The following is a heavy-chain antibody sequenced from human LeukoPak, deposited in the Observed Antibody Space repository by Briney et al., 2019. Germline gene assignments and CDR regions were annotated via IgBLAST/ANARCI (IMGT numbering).Heavy chain of an antibody. V-gene: IGHV4-34*01. CDR2: INHSGST. Sequence: SETLSLTCAVYGGSFSGYYWSWIRQPPGKGLEWIGEINHSGSTNYSPSLKSRVTISVDTSKNQFSLKLSSVTAADTAVYYCARVDSYGYLYYYYYGMEVWGQGTTVTVSS. CDR3: ARVDSYGYLYYYYYGMEV. J-gene: IGHJ6*02. D-gene: IGHD5-18*01. CDR1: GGSFSGYY.